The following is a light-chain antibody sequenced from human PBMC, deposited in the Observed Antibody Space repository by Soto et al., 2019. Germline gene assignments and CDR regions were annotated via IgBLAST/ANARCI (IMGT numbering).Light chain of an antibody. CDR1: QSVSSN. J-gene: IGKJ1*01. CDR2: GAS. V-gene: IGKV3-15*01. Sequence: IVMTQSPATLSVSPGERATLSCRASQSVSSNLAWYQQKPGQAPRLLIYGASTRATGIPARFSGSGSGTEFTLTISSLQSEDFAVYYCQQYGSSPVTFGQGTKVDIK. CDR3: QQYGSSPVT.